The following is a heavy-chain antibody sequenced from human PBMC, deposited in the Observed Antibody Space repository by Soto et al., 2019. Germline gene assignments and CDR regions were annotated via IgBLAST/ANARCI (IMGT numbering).Heavy chain of an antibody. J-gene: IGHJ4*02. D-gene: IGHD6-19*01. CDR2: FSGSGGST. V-gene: IGHV3-23*01. CDR1: GFTFNNYA. Sequence: EVQLLESGGGLVQPGGSLRLSCEASGFTFNNYAMSWVRQAPGKGLEWVSTFSGSGGSTYYAESVKGRLTISRENSKNTLYLQMNSLRAEETAVYYCAEGLIAVADRGYFDYWGQGTMVTVSS. CDR3: AEGLIAVADRGYFDY.